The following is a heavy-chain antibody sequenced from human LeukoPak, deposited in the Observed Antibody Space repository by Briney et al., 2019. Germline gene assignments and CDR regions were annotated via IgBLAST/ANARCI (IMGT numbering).Heavy chain of an antibody. J-gene: IGHJ4*02. Sequence: ASVKVSCKASGYTFTGYYMHWVRQAPGQGLEWMGWINPNSGGTNYAQKFQGRVTITRDTSISTAYMELSRLRSDDTAVCYCARDPTVTTLDFDYWGQGTLVTVSS. D-gene: IGHD4-17*01. CDR1: GYTFTGYY. CDR2: INPNSGGT. CDR3: ARDPTVTTLDFDY. V-gene: IGHV1-2*02.